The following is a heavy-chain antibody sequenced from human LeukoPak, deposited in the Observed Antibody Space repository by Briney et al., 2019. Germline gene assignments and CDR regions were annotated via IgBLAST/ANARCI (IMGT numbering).Heavy chain of an antibody. J-gene: IGHJ4*02. CDR1: GYTFTGYY. D-gene: IGHD3-10*01. CDR2: INPNNGGT. CDR3: VRGTVIRGGFNDY. Sequence: ASVKVSCKASGYTFTGYYMHWVRQAPGQGLEWMGWINPNNGGTNYAQKFQGRVTMTRDTSISTAHMEMSRLGSDDTAVYYCVRGTVIRGGFNDYWGQGTLVTVSS. V-gene: IGHV1-2*02.